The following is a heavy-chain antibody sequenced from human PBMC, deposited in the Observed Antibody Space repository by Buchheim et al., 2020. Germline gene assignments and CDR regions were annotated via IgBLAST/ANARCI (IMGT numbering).Heavy chain of an antibody. V-gene: IGHV3-48*03. CDR1: GFTFSAYE. Sequence: DVQLVESGGGLVQPGGSLRLSCAASGFTFSAYEMNWVRQAPGKGLEWVSYITSGGTMIYYADSVEGRFTISRDNSKNTLYLQMNSLRAEDTAVYYCAKPKNSGSYGAWGQGTL. CDR2: ITSGGTMI. J-gene: IGHJ5*02. CDR3: AKPKNSGSYGA. D-gene: IGHD1-26*01.